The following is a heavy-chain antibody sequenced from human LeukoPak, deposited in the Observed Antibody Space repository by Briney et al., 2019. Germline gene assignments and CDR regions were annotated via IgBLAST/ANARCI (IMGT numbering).Heavy chain of an antibody. CDR2: ISGYNGKT. D-gene: IGHD5-18*01. CDR3: AREGDDTAMVMAIGFGGAFDI. Sequence: ASVKVSCKASGYTFNTYGITWVRQAPGQGLEWMGWISGYNGKTKYAQKLQDRVTMTTDTSTTTAYMELRSLRSDDTAVYYCAREGDDTAMVMAIGFGGAFDIWGQGTMVTVSS. CDR1: GYTFNTYG. V-gene: IGHV1-18*01. J-gene: IGHJ3*02.